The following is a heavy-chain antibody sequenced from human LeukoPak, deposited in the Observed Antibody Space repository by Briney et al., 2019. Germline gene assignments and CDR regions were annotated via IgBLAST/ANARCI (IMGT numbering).Heavy chain of an antibody. V-gene: IGHV7-4-1*02. CDR3: ARSAAADAYYYYMDV. CDR1: GYTFTSYA. D-gene: IGHD6-13*01. J-gene: IGHJ6*03. Sequence: ASVKVSCKASGYTFTSYAMNWVRQAPGQGLEWMGWINTNTGNPTYAQGFTGRFVFSLDTSVSTAYLQISSLKAEDTAVYYCARSAAADAYYYYMDVWGKGTTVTVSS. CDR2: INTNTGNP.